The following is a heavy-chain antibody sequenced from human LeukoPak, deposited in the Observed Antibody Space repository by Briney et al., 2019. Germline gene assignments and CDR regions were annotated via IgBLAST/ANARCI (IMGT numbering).Heavy chain of an antibody. CDR3: ARVRRVWNIVVVPAAIRFDY. V-gene: IGHV1-18*01. Sequence: ASVKVSCKASGYTFTSYGISWVRQAPGQGLEWMGWISAYNGNTNYAQKLQGRVTMTTDTSMSTAYMELRSLRSDDTAVYYCARVRRVWNIVVVPAAIRFDYWGQGTLVTVSS. CDR1: GYTFTSYG. CDR2: ISAYNGNT. J-gene: IGHJ4*02. D-gene: IGHD2-2*02.